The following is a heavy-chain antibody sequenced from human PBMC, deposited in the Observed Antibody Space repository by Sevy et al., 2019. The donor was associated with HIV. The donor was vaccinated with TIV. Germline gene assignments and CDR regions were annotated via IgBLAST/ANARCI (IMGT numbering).Heavy chain of an antibody. V-gene: IGHV3-20*04. Sequence: GGSLRLSCAASGFIFDDYGMSWVRQAPGKGLEWVSGINWNAGSTGYADSVKGRFTISRDNAKNSLYLQMNSPRAEDTALYYCARGREAYCGGDCYSAFDIWGQGTMVTVSS. CDR1: GFIFDDYG. D-gene: IGHD2-21*02. CDR2: INWNAGST. J-gene: IGHJ3*02. CDR3: ARGREAYCGGDCYSAFDI.